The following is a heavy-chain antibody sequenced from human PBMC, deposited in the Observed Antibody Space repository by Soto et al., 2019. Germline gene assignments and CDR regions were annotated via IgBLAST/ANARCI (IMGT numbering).Heavy chain of an antibody. J-gene: IGHJ6*04. CDR1: GGSISSYY. D-gene: IGHD3-3*01. CDR2: IYYSGST. CDR3: ARIRYYDFWSGSLMDV. V-gene: IGHV4-59*12. Sequence: PSETLSLTCAGSGGSISSYYWSWIRQPPGKGLEWIGYIYYSGSTNYNPSLKSRVTISVDTSKNQFSLKLRSVTAADTAVYYCARIRYYDFWSGSLMDVWGKGTTVTVSS.